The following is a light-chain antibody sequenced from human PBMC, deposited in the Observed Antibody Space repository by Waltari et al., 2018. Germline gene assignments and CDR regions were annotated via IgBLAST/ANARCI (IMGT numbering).Light chain of an antibody. CDR2: DTY. CDR1: SGPVPPTSH. J-gene: IGLJ3*02. Sequence: QTVVTQEPSLSVSPGGTVTSTCGLSSGPVPPTSHPYWFQQAPGQAPRTLIFDTYTRSSGVPDRFSGSILDNKAALTITGAQVDDESDYYCAVSMRSGIWVFGGGTKLTVL. V-gene: IGLV8-61*01. CDR3: AVSMRSGIWV.